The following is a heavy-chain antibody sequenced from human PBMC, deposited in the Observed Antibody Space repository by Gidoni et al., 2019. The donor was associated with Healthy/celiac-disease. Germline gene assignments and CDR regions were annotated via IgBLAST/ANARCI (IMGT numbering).Heavy chain of an antibody. CDR3: ARHKSTRYFDWLFAFDI. CDR2: IYYSGST. D-gene: IGHD3-9*01. V-gene: IGHV4-39*01. J-gene: IGHJ3*02. Sequence: QLQLQESGPGLVKPSETLSLTCTVSGGSISSSSYYWGWIRQPPGKGLEWIGSIYYSGSTYYNPSLKSRVTISVDTSKNQFSLKLSSVTAADTAVYYCARHKSTRYFDWLFAFDIWGQGTMVTVSS. CDR1: GGSISSSSYY.